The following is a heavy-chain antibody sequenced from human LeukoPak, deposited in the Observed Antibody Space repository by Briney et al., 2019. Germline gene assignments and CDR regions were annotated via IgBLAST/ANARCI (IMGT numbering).Heavy chain of an antibody. CDR3: AKGGDHGDSERWLDP. CDR2: ITGSGGST. J-gene: IGHJ5*02. V-gene: IGHV3-23*01. Sequence: GGSLRLSCAASVFTFSSYVMSWVRQPPGKGLEGVSGITGSGGSTFYADSVKGRFTISRDNSKKTLFLQMKSLRGDDTAVYYCAKGGDHGDSERWLDPWGQGTLVTVSS. CDR1: VFTFSSYV. D-gene: IGHD4-17*01.